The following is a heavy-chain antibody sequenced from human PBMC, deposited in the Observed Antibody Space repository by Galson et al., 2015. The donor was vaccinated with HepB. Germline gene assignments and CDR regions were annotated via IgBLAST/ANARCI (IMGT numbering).Heavy chain of an antibody. CDR2: IKSKTDGGTT. CDR1: GFTFSNAW. CDR3: TTLPTMIVVVITTDAFDI. J-gene: IGHJ3*02. D-gene: IGHD3-22*01. V-gene: IGHV3-15*01. Sequence: SLRLSCAASGFTFSNAWMSWVRQAPGKGLEWVGRIKSKTDGGTTDYAAPVEGRFTISRDDSKNTLYLQMNSLKTEDTAVYYCTTLPTMIVVVITTDAFDIWGQGTMVTVSS.